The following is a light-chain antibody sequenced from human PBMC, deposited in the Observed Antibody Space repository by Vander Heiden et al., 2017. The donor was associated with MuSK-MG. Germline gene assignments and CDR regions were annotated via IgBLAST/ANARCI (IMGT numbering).Light chain of an antibody. CDR2: KAS. J-gene: IGKJ4*01. Sequence: DTQLTQSPATLSVPVGDRLTITCRASQSVSNYLAWYQQKPGKAPNLLIYKASSLESGVPSRFSGSGSGTEFTLTISSLQPDDFATYYCQQYNSSPLTFGGGTKVEIK. V-gene: IGKV1-5*03. CDR3: QQYNSSPLT. CDR1: QSVSNY.